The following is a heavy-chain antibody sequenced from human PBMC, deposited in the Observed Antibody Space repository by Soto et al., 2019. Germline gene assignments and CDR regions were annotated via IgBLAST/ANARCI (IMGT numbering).Heavy chain of an antibody. CDR1: GGSFSGYY. CDR2: INHSGST. J-gene: IGHJ6*02. V-gene: IGHV4-34*01. Sequence: ETLSLTCAVYGGSFSGYYWSWIRQPPGKGLEWIGEINHSGSTNYNPSLKSRVTISVDTSKNQFSLKLSSVTAADTAVYYCARSSRGYCTNGVCWGPYGMDVWGQGTTVTVSS. D-gene: IGHD2-8*01. CDR3: ARSSRGYCTNGVCWGPYGMDV.